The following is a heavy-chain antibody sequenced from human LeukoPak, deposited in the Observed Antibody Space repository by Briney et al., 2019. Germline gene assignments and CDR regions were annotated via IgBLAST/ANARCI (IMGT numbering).Heavy chain of an antibody. Sequence: HPGGSLRLSCTASGFTFSSYAMYWVRQAPGKGLEWVSGIFGSGGSAHYADSVKGRFTISRDNSQNTVYLQMNSLRAEDTAVYYCGKTTTGYSSGRSPAWPVDYWGQGTLVTVSS. CDR1: GFTFSSYA. D-gene: IGHD6-19*01. J-gene: IGHJ4*02. CDR3: GKTTTGYSSGRSPAWPVDY. V-gene: IGHV3-23*01. CDR2: IFGSGGSA.